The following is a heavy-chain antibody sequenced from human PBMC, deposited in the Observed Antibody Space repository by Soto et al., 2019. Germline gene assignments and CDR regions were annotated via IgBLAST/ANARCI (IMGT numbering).Heavy chain of an antibody. CDR3: ARAFPSQTTVTIFFDY. CDR2: IIPIFGTA. J-gene: IGHJ4*02. D-gene: IGHD4-17*01. Sequence: QVQLVQSGAEVKKPGSSVKVSCKASGGTFSSYAISWVRQAPGQGLEWMGGIIPIFGTANYAQKFQGRVTITADESTSPAYMELSSLRSEDTAVYYCARAFPSQTTVTIFFDYWGQGTLVTVSS. V-gene: IGHV1-69*01. CDR1: GGTFSSYA.